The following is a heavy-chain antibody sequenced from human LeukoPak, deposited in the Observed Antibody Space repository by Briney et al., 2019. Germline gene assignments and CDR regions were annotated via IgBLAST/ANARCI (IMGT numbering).Heavy chain of an antibody. CDR3: ATYSSLNRREFQY. CDR2: IKQDGNEK. V-gene: IGHV3-7*01. D-gene: IGHD3-22*01. J-gene: IGHJ1*01. Sequence: PGGSLRLSCAASGFTFSTFWMSWVRQAPGKGLEWVANIKQDGNEKHYVDSVKGRFTISRDNAKNSLYLQMNSLRAEDTAVYYCATYSSLNRREFQYWGQGTLLTVSS. CDR1: GFTFSTFW.